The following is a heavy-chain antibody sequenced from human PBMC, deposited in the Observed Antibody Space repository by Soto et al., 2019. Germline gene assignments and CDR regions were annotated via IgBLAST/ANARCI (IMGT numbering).Heavy chain of an antibody. V-gene: IGHV3-15*07. CDR3: TTRGALGY. J-gene: IGHJ4*02. CDR1: DLSFSNAY. CDR2: IKSKTDGGTI. D-gene: IGHD2-15*01. Sequence: EVQLVESGGRLVKPGESLRLSCAASDLSFSNAYINWVRQAPGKGLEWVGRIKSKTDGGTIDYAAPVKGRFIISRDDSSNTVYLQMNSLKTEDTAVYYCTTRGALGYWGQGTLVTVSS.